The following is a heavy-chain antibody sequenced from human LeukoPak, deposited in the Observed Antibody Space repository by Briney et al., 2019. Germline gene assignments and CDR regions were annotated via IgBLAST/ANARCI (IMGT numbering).Heavy chain of an antibody. J-gene: IGHJ4*02. V-gene: IGHV5-51*01. CDR2: IYPGDSDP. CDR1: GYTFTTYW. CDR3: VRHGLGSSWFGFDY. Sequence: GESLKIPCKGSGYTFTTYWIGWVRQMPGKGLEWMGIIYPGDSDPRYSPSFQGQVTISADKSISTAYLQWSSLKASDSAMYYCVRHGLGSSWFGFDYWGQGTLVTVSS. D-gene: IGHD6-13*01.